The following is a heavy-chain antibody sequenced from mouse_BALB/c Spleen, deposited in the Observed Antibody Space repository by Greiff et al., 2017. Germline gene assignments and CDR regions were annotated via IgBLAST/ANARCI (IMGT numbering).Heavy chain of an antibody. CDR3: ARVTTVVAESYFGY. J-gene: IGHJ2*01. CDR1: GFNIKDSY. V-gene: IGHV14-3*02. Sequence: VQLQQSGAELVKPGASVKFSCTASGFNIKDSYMHWVKQRPEQGLEWIGRIDPANGNTNYDPKFQGKATITADTSSNTAYLQLSSLTSEDTAVYYCARVTTVVAESYFGYWGQGTTLTVSS. D-gene: IGHD1-1*01. CDR2: IDPANGNT.